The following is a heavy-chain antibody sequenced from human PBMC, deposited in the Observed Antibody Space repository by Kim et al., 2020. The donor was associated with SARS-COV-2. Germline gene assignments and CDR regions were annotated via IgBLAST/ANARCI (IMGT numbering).Heavy chain of an antibody. J-gene: IGHJ4*02. CDR1: GGSISSHY. Sequence: SETLSLTCTVSGGSISSHYWSWIRQPPGKGLEWIGYIHYSGSTNYNPSLKSRVTTSMNTSTNQFCMQLSSVTAADTAVYYCAGDYSSSWFDYWGQGTLVTVSS. CDR3: AGDYSSSWFDY. V-gene: IGHV4-59*11. CDR2: IHYSGST. D-gene: IGHD2-2*01.